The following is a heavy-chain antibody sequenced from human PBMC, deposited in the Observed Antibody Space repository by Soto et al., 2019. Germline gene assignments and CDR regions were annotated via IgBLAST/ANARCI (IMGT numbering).Heavy chain of an antibody. CDR1: GDTVSSSSAG. J-gene: IGHJ4*01. CDR3: ARGEQYSGRIFDY. D-gene: IGHD1-26*01. Sequence: SQTLALACAITGDTVSSSSAGCGSVRQSPSRGLELLGTTYFRSKWYYEYAVSVRGRITINPDTSKNQYSLQLNSVTPEDTAVYFCARGEQYSGRIFDYWGQGTLVTVSS. CDR2: TYFRSKWYY. V-gene: IGHV6-1*01.